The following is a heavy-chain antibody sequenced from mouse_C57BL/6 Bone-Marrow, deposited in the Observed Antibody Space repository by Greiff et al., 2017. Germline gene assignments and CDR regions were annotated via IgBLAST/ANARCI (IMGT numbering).Heavy chain of an antibody. V-gene: IGHV1-54*01. CDR2: INPGSGGT. CDR1: GYAFTNYL. Sequence: VQLQQSGAELVRPGTSVKVSCKASGYAFTNYLIEWVKQRPGQGLEWIGVINPGSGGTNYNEKFKGKATLAADKSSSTAYMRLSSLTSEDSAVYFCARRGYFDVWGTGTTVTVSS. CDR3: ARRGYFDV. J-gene: IGHJ1*03.